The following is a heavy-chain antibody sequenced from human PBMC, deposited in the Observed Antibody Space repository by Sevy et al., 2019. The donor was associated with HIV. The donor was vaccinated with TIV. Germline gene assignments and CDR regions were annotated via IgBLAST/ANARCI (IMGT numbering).Heavy chain of an antibody. Sequence: GGSLRLSCAASGFSFSSYAMSWIRQAPGKGLEWISSISSSNIKINYAASAKGRFTISRDNAQESVYLQMDSLRAEDTAVYFCARYDFFSASSASTNLFDFWGRGTLVTVSS. CDR2: ISSSNIKI. V-gene: IGHV3-21*01. D-gene: IGHD3-3*01. J-gene: IGHJ4*02. CDR3: ARYDFFSASSASTNLFDF. CDR1: GFSFSSYA.